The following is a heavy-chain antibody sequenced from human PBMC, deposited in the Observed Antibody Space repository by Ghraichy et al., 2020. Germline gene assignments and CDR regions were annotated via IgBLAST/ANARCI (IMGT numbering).Heavy chain of an antibody. V-gene: IGHV3-7*01. J-gene: IGHJ4*02. D-gene: IGHD3-10*01. CDR2: IKGDGSEK. Sequence: GGSLRLSCAASGFTFSSLWMNWVRQAPGKGLEWVANIKGDGSEKNYVDSVKGRFTISRDNAKNSLYLQLSSLRAEDTAVYYCVRGVRAPSSDWGQGTLVTVSS. CDR3: VRGVRAPSSD. CDR1: GFTFSSLW.